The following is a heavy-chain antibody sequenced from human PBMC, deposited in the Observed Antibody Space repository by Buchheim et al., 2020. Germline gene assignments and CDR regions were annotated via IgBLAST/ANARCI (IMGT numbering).Heavy chain of an antibody. CDR3: ARDGVEDGVYFDS. J-gene: IGHJ4*02. CDR2: INQDGSEK. Sequence: EVQLVESGGGLVQPGGSLRLSCAASGFTFSSYEMNWVRQAPGKGLEWVANINQDGSEKYYVDSVKGRFTISRDNAKNSLFLQMNSLRAEDTAVYYCARDGVEDGVYFDSWGQGTL. CDR1: GFTFSSYE. V-gene: IGHV3-7*01. D-gene: IGHD2-15*01.